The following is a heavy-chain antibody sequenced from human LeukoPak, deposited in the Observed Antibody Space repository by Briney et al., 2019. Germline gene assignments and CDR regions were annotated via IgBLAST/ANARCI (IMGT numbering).Heavy chain of an antibody. Sequence: GASVKVSCKASGGTFISYAISWVRQAPGQGLEWMGGIILIFGIANYAQKFQGRVTITSDKSTSTAYMELSSLRSEDTAVYYCARCYGDYGYNWFDPWGQGTLVTVSS. J-gene: IGHJ5*02. D-gene: IGHD4-17*01. V-gene: IGHV1-69*10. CDR3: ARCYGDYGYNWFDP. CDR2: IILIFGIA. CDR1: GGTFISYA.